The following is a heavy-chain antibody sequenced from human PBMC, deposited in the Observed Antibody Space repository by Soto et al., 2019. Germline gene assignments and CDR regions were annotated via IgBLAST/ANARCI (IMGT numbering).Heavy chain of an antibody. D-gene: IGHD4-17*01. CDR3: ARSHGDYAGY. CDR1: GYTFSNYG. J-gene: IGHJ4*02. CDR2: ISAYNGNT. Sequence: ASVKVSCKASGYTFSNYGVTWVRQAPGQGLEWMGWISAYNGNTNIAQKFQGRITMTTDTSTSTAYMELRSLRSDDTAVYYCARSHGDYAGYWGQGTPVTVS. V-gene: IGHV1-18*01.